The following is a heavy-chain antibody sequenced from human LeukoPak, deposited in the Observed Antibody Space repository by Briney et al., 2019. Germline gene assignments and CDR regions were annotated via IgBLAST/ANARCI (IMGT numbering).Heavy chain of an antibody. CDR3: ARGAYNYALYLDW. V-gene: IGHV6-1*01. CDR1: GDSVSSSSAA. Sequence: PSQTLSLTCGISGDSVSSSSAAWNWIRQSPSRGLEWLGRTFYRSRWFNDYAVSVSLKSRIIIKADTSKNQFSLQLNSVTPEDTAVYYCARGAYNYALYLDWWGRGTLVTVSS. CDR2: TFYRSRWFN. J-gene: IGHJ4*02. D-gene: IGHD5-18*01.